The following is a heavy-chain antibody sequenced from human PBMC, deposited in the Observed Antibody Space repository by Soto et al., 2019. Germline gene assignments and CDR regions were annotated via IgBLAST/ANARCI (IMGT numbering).Heavy chain of an antibody. CDR1: GGSISSYY. CDR3: ARTILTGYYRDYYYGMDV. V-gene: IGHV4-59*01. D-gene: IGHD3-9*01. CDR2: IYYSGST. Sequence: PSETLSLTCTVSGGSISSYYWSWIRQPPGKGLEWIGYIYYSGSTNYNPSLKSRVTISVDTSKNQFSLKLSSVTAADTAVYYCARTILTGYYRDYYYGMDVWGQGTTVTVSS. J-gene: IGHJ6*02.